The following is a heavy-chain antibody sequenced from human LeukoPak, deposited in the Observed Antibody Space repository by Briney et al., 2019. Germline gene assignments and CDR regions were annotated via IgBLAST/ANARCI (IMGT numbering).Heavy chain of an antibody. CDR2: ISYDGSNK. D-gene: IGHD3-22*01. V-gene: IGHV3-30*04. J-gene: IGHJ3*02. CDR3: ARDRIPRPPYGSSGYYYGDAFDI. CDR1: GFTFSSYA. Sequence: PGGSLRLSCAASGFTFSSYAMHWVRQAPGKGLEWVAVISYDGSNKYYADSVKGRFTISRDNSKNTLYLQMNSLRAEDTAVYYCARDRIPRPPYGSSGYYYGDAFDIWGQGTMVTVSS.